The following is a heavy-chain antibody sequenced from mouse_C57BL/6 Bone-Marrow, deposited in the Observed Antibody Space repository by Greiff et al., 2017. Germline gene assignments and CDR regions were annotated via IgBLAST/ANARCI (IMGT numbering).Heavy chain of an antibody. D-gene: IGHD4-1*02. Sequence: VQLQQSGAELVRPGTSVKVSCKASGYAFTNYLIEWVKQRPGQGLEWIGMINPGSGGTNYNEKFKGKATLTADKSSSTAYMQLSSLTSEDSAVYFCATTGTEWFAYWGQGTLVTVSA. CDR3: ATTGTEWFAY. CDR2: INPGSGGT. CDR1: GYAFTNYL. V-gene: IGHV1-54*01. J-gene: IGHJ3*01.